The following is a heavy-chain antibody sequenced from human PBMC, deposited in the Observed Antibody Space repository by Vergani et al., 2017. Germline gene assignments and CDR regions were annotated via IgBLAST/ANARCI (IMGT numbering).Heavy chain of an antibody. V-gene: IGHV4-59*01. CDR2: IYYSGST. CDR1: GGSISSYY. Sequence: QVRLQESGPGLVKPSETLSLTCTVSGGSISSYYWSWIRQPPGKGLEWIGYIYYSGSTNYNPSLKSRVTISVDTSKNQFSLKLSSVTAADTAVYYCARGGRGYYGSGSYYPPDYWGQGTLVTVSS. J-gene: IGHJ4*02. D-gene: IGHD3-10*01. CDR3: ARGGRGYYGSGSYYPPDY.